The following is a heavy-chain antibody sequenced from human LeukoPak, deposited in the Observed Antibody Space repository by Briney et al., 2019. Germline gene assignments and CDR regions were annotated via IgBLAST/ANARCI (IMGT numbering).Heavy chain of an antibody. CDR3: AADASYDSSGYYYYYYGMDV. D-gene: IGHD3-22*01. J-gene: IGHJ6*02. Sequence: SVKVSCKASGFTFTSSAVQWVRHARGQRLEWIGWIVVGSGNTNYAQKFQERVTITRDMSTSTAYMELSSLRSEDTAVYYCAADASYDSSGYYYYYYGMDVWGQGTTVTVSS. V-gene: IGHV1-58*01. CDR2: IVVGSGNT. CDR1: GFTFTSSA.